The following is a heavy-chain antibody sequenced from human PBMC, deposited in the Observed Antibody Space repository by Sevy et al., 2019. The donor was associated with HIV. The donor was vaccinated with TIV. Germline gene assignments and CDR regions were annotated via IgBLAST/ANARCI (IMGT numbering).Heavy chain of an antibody. CDR2: ISSSSSYI. J-gene: IGHJ4*02. D-gene: IGHD3-9*01. V-gene: IGHV3-21*01. CDR1: GFTFSSYS. CDR3: ARDRDILTGYYVPDYFDY. Sequence: GGSLRLSCAASGFTFSSYSMNWVRQAPGKGLEWVSSISSSSSYICYADSVKGRFTISRDNAKNSLYLQMNSLRAEDTAVYYCARDRDILTGYYVPDYFDYWGQGTLVTVSS.